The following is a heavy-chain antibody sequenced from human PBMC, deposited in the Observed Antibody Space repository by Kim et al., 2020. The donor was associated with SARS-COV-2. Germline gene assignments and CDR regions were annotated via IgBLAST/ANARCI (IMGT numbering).Heavy chain of an antibody. V-gene: IGHV3-30-3*01. Sequence: GGSLRLSCAASGFTFSSYAMHWVRQAPGKGLEWVAVISYDGSNKYYADSVKGRFTISRDNSKNTLYLQMNSLRAEDTAVYYCARSRLWPGVQFDPWGQGTLVTVSS. D-gene: IGHD3-16*01. CDR2: ISYDGSNK. J-gene: IGHJ5*02. CDR3: ARSRLWPGVQFDP. CDR1: GFTFSSYA.